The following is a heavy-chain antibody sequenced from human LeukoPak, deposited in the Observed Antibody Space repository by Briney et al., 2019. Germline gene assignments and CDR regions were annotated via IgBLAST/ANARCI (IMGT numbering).Heavy chain of an antibody. Sequence: GGSLRLSCAASGFTFTGYAMHWVRQAPGKGLEYVSTLSSNGDCTYHANSVKGRFTISRDNSRNTLYLQMGSLRAEDTAVYYCARGSDGSCYSSCNQWGQGTLVTVSS. CDR2: LSSNGDCT. CDR1: GFTFTGYA. V-gene: IGHV3-64*01. D-gene: IGHD2-15*01. CDR3: ARGSDGSCYSSCNQ. J-gene: IGHJ4*02.